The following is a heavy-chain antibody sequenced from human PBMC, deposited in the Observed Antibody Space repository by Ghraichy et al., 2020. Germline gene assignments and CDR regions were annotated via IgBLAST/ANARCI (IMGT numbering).Heavy chain of an antibody. J-gene: IGHJ3*02. CDR1: GFIFSSYS. CDR3: AREGTRGAVDI. D-gene: IGHD2-2*01. CDR2: IGTSSSTI. V-gene: IGHV3-48*02. Sequence: GGSLRLSCAVSGFIFSSYSMNWVRQAPGKGLEWLSYIGTSSSTIYYADSVKGRFTISRDNAKNSLYLQMNSLRDDDTAVYYCAREGTRGAVDIWGQGTMVTVSS.